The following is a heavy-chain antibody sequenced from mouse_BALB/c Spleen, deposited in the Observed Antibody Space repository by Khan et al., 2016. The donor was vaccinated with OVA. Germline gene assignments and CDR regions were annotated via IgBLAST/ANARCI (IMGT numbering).Heavy chain of an antibody. D-gene: IGHD1-1*02. J-gene: IGHJ4*01. CDR1: GYTFTSYW. Sequence: DLVKPGASVKLSCKASGYTFTSYWINWIKQRPGQGLEWIGHISPGSGNSYYNGLFTVKATPTVDTSSTTAYIHLSSLSSEDSAVYFCARSNYYGGGLYAMDYWGQGTSVTVSS. CDR3: ARSNYYGGGLYAMDY. V-gene: IGHV1S41*01. CDR2: ISPGSGNS.